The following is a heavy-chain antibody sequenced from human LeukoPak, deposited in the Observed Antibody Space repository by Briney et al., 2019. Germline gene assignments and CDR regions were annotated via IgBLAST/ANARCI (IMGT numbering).Heavy chain of an antibody. D-gene: IGHD6-19*01. J-gene: IGHJ4*02. V-gene: IGHV4-59*01. CDR2: IYYSGST. CDR3: ARMGSGWRHGLDY. Sequence: SETLSLTCTVSGGSISSYYWVWIRQSPGRGLERIGYIYYSGSTNYNPSLKSRVTMSVDTSKNQFSLSLNSVTAADTAVYYCARMGSGWRHGLDYWGQGTLVTVSS. CDR1: GGSISSYY.